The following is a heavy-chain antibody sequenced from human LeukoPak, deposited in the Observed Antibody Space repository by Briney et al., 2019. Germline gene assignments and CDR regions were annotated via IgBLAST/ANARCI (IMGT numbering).Heavy chain of an antibody. CDR2: INHSGST. V-gene: IGHV4-34*01. CDR1: GGSFGGYY. J-gene: IGHJ4*02. D-gene: IGHD5-18*01. CDR3: ASGYSYGWSAFDY. Sequence: SETLSLTCAVYGGSFGGYYWSWIRQPPGKGLEWIGEINHSGSTNYNPSLKSRVTISVDTSKNQFSLKLSSVTAADTAVYYCASGYSYGWSAFDYWGQGTLVTVSS.